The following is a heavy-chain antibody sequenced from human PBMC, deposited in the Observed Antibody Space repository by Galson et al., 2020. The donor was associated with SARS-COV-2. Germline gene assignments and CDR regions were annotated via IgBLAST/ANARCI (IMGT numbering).Heavy chain of an antibody. J-gene: IGHJ5*02. D-gene: IGHD6-19*01. CDR3: ARDATSSGWYNWFDP. V-gene: IGHV4-39*07. Sequence: SETLSLTCTVSRGSIRSSNYYWGWIRQPPGKGLEWIGSVLNSGTTHYSPSLQSRVTISVDTSKNQFSLNLNSVTAADTAMYYCARDATSSGWYNWFDPWGQGTLVTVSS. CDR1: RGSIRSSNYY. CDR2: VLNSGTT.